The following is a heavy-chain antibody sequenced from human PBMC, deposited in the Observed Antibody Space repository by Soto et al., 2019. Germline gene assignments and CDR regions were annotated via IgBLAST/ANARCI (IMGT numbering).Heavy chain of an antibody. J-gene: IGHJ4*02. CDR1: GFTFSSFG. CDR2: ISYDGIDK. CDR3: AKDLREMATVRPDY. V-gene: IGHV3-30*18. D-gene: IGHD4-4*01. Sequence: QVQLVESGGGVVQPGTSLRLSCAASGFTFSSFGIHWVRQAPGKGLEWVAVISYDGIDKNYGDSVKGRFTISRENSKNIVYLQMNRLRIEDTAGYDCAKDLREMATVRPDYWGQGVLVAVSS.